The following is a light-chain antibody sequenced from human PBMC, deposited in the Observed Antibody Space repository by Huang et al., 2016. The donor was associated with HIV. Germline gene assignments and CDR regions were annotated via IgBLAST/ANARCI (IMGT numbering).Light chain of an antibody. CDR3: MQSRQTPPWT. J-gene: IGKJ1*01. CDR1: QSLLHSKGKNY. CDR2: LGS. V-gene: IGKV2-28*01. Sequence: DIVMTQSPLSLPVTPGEPASISCRSSQSLLHSKGKNYLDWYLQKPGQSPQLLIYLGSNRASGVPDRFSGSGSGTDFTLKISRVEAEDVGVYYCMQSRQTPPWTFGQGTKVEIK.